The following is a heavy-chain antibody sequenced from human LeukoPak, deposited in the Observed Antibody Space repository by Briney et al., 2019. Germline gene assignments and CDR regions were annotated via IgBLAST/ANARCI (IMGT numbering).Heavy chain of an antibody. J-gene: IGHJ4*02. V-gene: IGHV4-38-2*02. Sequence: SETLSLTCTVSAYSISSGFYWGWIRQPPGKGLEWIGSIYHSGSTYYNPSLKSRVTISVDTSKNQFSLKLSSVTAADTAVYYCARDYYGSGSYSDWGQGTLVTVSS. CDR3: ARDYYGSGSYSD. CDR1: AYSISSGFY. D-gene: IGHD3-10*01. CDR2: IYHSGST.